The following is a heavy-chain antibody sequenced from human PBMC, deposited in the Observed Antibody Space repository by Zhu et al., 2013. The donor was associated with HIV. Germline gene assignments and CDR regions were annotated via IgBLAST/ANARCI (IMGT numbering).Heavy chain of an antibody. CDR3: ARVARGSGSYYVRFDYYFDY. D-gene: IGHD3-10*01. CDR1: GFTVSSNY. V-gene: IGHV3-53*01. Sequence: EVQLVESGGGLIQPGGSLRLSCAASGFTVSSNYMSWVRQAPGKGLEWVSVIYSGGSTYYADSVKGRFTISRDNSKNTLYLQMNSLRAEDTAVYYCARVARGSGSYYVRFDYYFDYWGQGTLVTVSS. CDR2: IYSGGST. J-gene: IGHJ4*02.